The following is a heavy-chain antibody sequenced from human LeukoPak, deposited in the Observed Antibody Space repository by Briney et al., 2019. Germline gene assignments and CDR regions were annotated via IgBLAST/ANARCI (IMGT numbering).Heavy chain of an antibody. CDR1: GYTFTSYG. CDR2: ISAYNGNT. V-gene: IGHV1-18*01. Sequence: ASVKVSCKASGYTFTSYGISWVRQAPGQGLEWMGWISAYNGNTNYAQKLQGRVTMTTDTSTSTVYMELSSLRSEDTAVYYCAREKSPSFGFDPWGQGTLVTVSS. J-gene: IGHJ5*02. CDR3: AREKSPSFGFDP.